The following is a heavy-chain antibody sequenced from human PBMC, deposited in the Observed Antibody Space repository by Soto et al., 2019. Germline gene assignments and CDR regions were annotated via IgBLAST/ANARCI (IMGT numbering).Heavy chain of an antibody. D-gene: IGHD6-13*01. Sequence: SETLSLTCTVSGGSISSYYWSWIRQPPGKGLEWIGYIYYSGSTNYNPSLKSRVTISVDTSKNQFSLKLSSVTAADTAVYYCALRWAPYSSSWPYFDYWGQGTLVTVSS. CDR1: GGSISSYY. V-gene: IGHV4-59*01. CDR2: IYYSGST. J-gene: IGHJ4*02. CDR3: ALRWAPYSSSWPYFDY.